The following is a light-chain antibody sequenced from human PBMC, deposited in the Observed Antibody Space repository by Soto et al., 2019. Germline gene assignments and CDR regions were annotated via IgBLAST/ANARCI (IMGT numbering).Light chain of an antibody. CDR3: QQYGSSPWT. V-gene: IGKV3-20*01. J-gene: IGKJ1*01. Sequence: NLFAQVPRTPSFFSGGRAPPFCRARQSVSSSYLAWYQQKPGQAPRPLIYGASSRAIGIPDRFSGSGSGTDFTLTISRLEPEDFAVYYCQQYGSSPWTFGQGTKV. CDR2: GAS. CDR1: QSVSSSY.